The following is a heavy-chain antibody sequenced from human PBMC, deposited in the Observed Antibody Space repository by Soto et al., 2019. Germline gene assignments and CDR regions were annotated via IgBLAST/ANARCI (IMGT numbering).Heavy chain of an antibody. CDR1: GFSFSNNG. Sequence: QVQLVESGGGVVQPGRSLRLSCAASGFSFSNNGMHWVRQAPGKGLEWVAVIWYDGTYKYYADSVKGRFTSSKDNSKNTLYLQMNSLRAEDTAVYYCARDIVSHYYDYWGQGTLVTVSS. V-gene: IGHV3-33*01. D-gene: IGHD2-15*01. CDR3: ARDIVSHYYDY. J-gene: IGHJ4*02. CDR2: IWYDGTYK.